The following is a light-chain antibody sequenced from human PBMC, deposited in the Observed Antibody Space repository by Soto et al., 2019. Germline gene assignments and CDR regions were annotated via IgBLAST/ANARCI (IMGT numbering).Light chain of an antibody. J-gene: IGLJ2*01. CDR2: RNN. V-gene: IGLV1-47*01. CDR3: TVWDDSLRGRL. Sequence: QAVVTQPPSASGTPGQRVTISCSGSSSNIERNYVYWYQQLPGTAPRLLIYRNNQRPSWVPDRFSGSKSGTSASLAISALRSEDESDYYCTVWDDSLRGRLFGGGTKVTVL. CDR1: SSNIERNY.